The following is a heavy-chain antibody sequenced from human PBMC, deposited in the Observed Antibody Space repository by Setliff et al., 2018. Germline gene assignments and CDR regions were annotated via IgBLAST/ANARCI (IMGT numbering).Heavy chain of an antibody. J-gene: IGHJ6*03. CDR2: INPNTGGT. D-gene: IGHD3-22*01. V-gene: IGHV1-2*02. CDR1: GYTFTGYY. CDR3: AREEGYYYDSTDYYYYMDV. Sequence: GASVKVSCKASGYTFTGYYMHWVRQAPGQGLEWMGWINPNTGGTNYAQKFQGRVTMTRDTSISTAYMELSRLRSDDTAVYYCAREEGYYYDSTDYYYYMDVWGKGTTVTVSS.